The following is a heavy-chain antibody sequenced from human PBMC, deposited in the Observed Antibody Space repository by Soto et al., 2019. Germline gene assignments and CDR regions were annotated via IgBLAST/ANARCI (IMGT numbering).Heavy chain of an antibody. CDR3: ASDMSTT. J-gene: IGHJ5*02. CDR2: MNPNSVHT. D-gene: IGHD2-2*01. Sequence: QVQLVQSGAEVKKPGASVKVSCKASGYTFTSHDINWMRQATGQGLEWMGWMNPNSVHTNYAQKFQGRVTMTRDTSISNAYMELTNLRSEDTAIYYCASDMSTTWGQGTLVTVSS. V-gene: IGHV1-8*01. CDR1: GYTFTSHD.